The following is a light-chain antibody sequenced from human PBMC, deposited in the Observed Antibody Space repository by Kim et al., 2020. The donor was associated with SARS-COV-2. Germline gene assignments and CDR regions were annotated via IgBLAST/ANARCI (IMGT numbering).Light chain of an antibody. CDR3: QQYHNYYT. Sequence: LSVSPGERATLSCRACQTVTGRLAWYQQKSGQAPRLVMYDVSTRASGIPARFSGSGSGTEFTLTISSLESEDFAVYYCQQYHNYYTFGQGTKLEI. J-gene: IGKJ2*01. CDR1: QTVTGR. V-gene: IGKV3-15*01. CDR2: DVS.